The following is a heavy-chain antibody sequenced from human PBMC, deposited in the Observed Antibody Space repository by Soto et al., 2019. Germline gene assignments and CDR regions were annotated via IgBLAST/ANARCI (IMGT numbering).Heavy chain of an antibody. J-gene: IGHJ6*02. CDR1: GFTFSSYW. V-gene: IGHV3-7*03. CDR2: IKQDGSEK. CDR3: ARGEVPAAIPDYYYGMDV. D-gene: IGHD2-2*02. Sequence: PGGSLRLSCAASGFTFSSYWMSWVRQAPGKGLEWVANIKQDGSEKYYVDSVKGRFTISRDDAKNSLYLQMNSLRAEDTAVYYCARGEVPAAIPDYYYGMDVWGQGTTVTAP.